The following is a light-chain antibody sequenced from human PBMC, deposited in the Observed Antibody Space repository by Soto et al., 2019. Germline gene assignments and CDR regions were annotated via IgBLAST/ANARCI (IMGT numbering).Light chain of an antibody. V-gene: IGKV1-9*01. CDR2: AAS. Sequence: IQLTQSPSSLSASVGDRVTITCRASQGLSSYLAWYQQKPGKAPKLLIYAASTLQSGVPSRFSGSESGTDFTLTISSLQPDDFATYYCQQYNSYSQTFGQGTKVDIK. CDR3: QQYNSYSQT. J-gene: IGKJ1*01. CDR1: QGLSSY.